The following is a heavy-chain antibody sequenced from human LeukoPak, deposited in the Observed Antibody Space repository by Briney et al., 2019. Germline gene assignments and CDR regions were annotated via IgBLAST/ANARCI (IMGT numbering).Heavy chain of an antibody. D-gene: IGHD6-13*01. CDR1: GGTFSSYA. J-gene: IGHJ4*02. CDR3: ARPGIAAAGTFDY. CDR2: TIPIFGTA. Sequence: ASVKVSCKASGGTFSSYAISWVRQAPGQGLEWMGGTIPIFGTANYAQKFQGRVTITADESTSTAYMELSSLRSEDTAVYYCARPGIAAAGTFDYWGQGTLVTVSS. V-gene: IGHV1-69*13.